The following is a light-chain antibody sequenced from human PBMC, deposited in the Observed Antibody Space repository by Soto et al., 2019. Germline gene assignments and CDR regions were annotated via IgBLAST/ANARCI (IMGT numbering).Light chain of an antibody. V-gene: IGKV3-15*01. J-gene: IGKJ4*01. CDR1: QSVSSN. CDR3: HQYSYWPPCT. Sequence: DIEMTQSPSTLSASAGERATLSCRASQSVSSNLDWYQQKPGQAPRLLIYGASTRLTGVPARFSGSGSGTAYTITTSSMQQDDVAVSYYHQYSYWPPCTFGGGTKVEIK. CDR2: GAS.